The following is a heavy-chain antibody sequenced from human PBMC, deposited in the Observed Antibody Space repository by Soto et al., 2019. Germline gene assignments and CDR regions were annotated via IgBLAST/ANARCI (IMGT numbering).Heavy chain of an antibody. CDR1: GYSFTNYW. V-gene: IGHV5-10-1*01. CDR2: IDPSGSYT. Sequence: GESLKISCQGSGYSFTNYWITWVRQMPGRGLEWMGRIDPSGSYTEYSPSFQGQVTISADKSISTAYLHWSSLKAPDTAIYYCARQSALNRWFGPWGQGTLVTVSS. J-gene: IGHJ5*02. CDR3: ARQSALNRWFGP.